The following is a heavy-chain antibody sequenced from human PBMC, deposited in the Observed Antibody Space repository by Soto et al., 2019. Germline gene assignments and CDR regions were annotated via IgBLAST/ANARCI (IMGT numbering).Heavy chain of an antibody. CDR2: ISYDGSNK. D-gene: IGHD6-6*01. Sequence: PGGSLRLSCAASGFTFSSYGLHWVRQAPGKGLEWVAVISYDGSNKYYADSVKGRFTISRDNSKNTLYLQMNSLRAEDTAVYYCARGGAARRVVYYYGMDVWGQGTTVTVSS. CDR3: ARGGAARRVVYYYGMDV. CDR1: GFTFSSYG. J-gene: IGHJ6*02. V-gene: IGHV3-30*03.